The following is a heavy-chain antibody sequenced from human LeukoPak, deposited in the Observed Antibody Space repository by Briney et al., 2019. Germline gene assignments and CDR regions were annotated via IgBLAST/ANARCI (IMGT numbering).Heavy chain of an antibody. J-gene: IGHJ4*02. CDR3: ASLSGFYLD. D-gene: IGHD3-22*01. Sequence: PSETLSLTCTVSGGSISSGGYLWSWIRQHPGKGLEWIGYIYYSGSTYYSPSLKSRVTISVDTSKNQFSLKLNSVTAADTAVYYCASLSGFYLDWGQGTLVTVSS. V-gene: IGHV4-31*03. CDR1: GGSISSGGYL. CDR2: IYYSGST.